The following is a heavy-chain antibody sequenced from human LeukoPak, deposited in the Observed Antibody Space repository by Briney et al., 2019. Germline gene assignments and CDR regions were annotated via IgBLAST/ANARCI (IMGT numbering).Heavy chain of an antibody. CDR1: GFTFSTSW. D-gene: IGHD6-6*01. J-gene: IGHJ4*02. V-gene: IGHV3-74*01. CDR3: RYGSSSGDY. Sequence: RGSLRLSCAASGFTFSTSWMNWVRQAPGKGPVWVSRINGDVSITTYADSVKGRFTISRDNAKNALSLQMNSLRAEDTAVYYCRYGSSSGDYWGQGTLVTVSS. CDR2: INGDVSIT.